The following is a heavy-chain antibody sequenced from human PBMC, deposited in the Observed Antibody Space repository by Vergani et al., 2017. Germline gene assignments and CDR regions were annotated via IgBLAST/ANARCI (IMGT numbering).Heavy chain of an antibody. D-gene: IGHD3-10*02. Sequence: QVQLVESGGGVVQPGRSLRLSCAASGFTFSSYGMHWVRQAPGKGLEWVAVISYDGSNKYYADSVKGRFTISRENSKNTLYLQMNGLRAEATAVYYCAKAMFHATYYYYSMDGGGRGRTATVSS. CDR3: AKAMFHATYYYYSMDG. J-gene: IGHJ6*03. CDR2: ISYDGSNK. CDR1: GFTFSSYG. V-gene: IGHV3-30*18.